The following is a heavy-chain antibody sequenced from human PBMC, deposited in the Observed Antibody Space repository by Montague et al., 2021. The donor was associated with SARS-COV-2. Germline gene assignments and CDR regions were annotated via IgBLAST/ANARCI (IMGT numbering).Heavy chain of an antibody. CDR3: ARLNFRITIFGVVRSRVFDY. J-gene: IGHJ4*02. V-gene: IGHV4-34*01. CDR1: GGSFNGYY. CDR2: IYYSGST. D-gene: IGHD3-3*01. Sequence: SETLSLTCAVYGGSFNGYYWNWIRQPPGKGLEWIGSIYYSGSTYYNPSLKSRVTISVDTSKNQFSLKLSSVTAADTAVYYCARLNFRITIFGVVRSRVFDYWGQGTLVTVSS.